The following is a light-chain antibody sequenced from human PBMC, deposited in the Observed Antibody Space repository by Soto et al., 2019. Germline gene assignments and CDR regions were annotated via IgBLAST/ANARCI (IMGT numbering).Light chain of an antibody. CDR1: STDVGGYNY. V-gene: IGLV2-14*03. Sequence: QSALTQPASVSGSPGQSITISCTGTSTDVGGYNYVSWYQHHPGRAPKLMIYNAFDRPLAVSNRYSGSKSGNTASLTISGRQAEDEADYYCSSYRASNTVVFGGGTKLTVL. CDR2: NAF. CDR3: SSYRASNTVV. J-gene: IGLJ2*01.